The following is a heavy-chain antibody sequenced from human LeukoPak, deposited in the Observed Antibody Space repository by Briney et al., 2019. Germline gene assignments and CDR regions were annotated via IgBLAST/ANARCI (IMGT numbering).Heavy chain of an antibody. D-gene: IGHD3-16*01. CDR2: IYSSGKT. V-gene: IGHV4-4*07. CDR1: GGSISSYY. CDR3: AREGRSATDGY. J-gene: IGHJ4*02. Sequence: SETLSLTCTVSGGSISSYYWSWIRQPAGKGLEWIGRIYSSGKTNYNPSLKSRVTTSVDTSKNQFSLRLSSVTAADTAVYYCAREGRSATDGYWGQGTLVTVSS.